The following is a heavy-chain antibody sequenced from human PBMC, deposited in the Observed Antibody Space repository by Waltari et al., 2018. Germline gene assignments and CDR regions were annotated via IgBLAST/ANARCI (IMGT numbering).Heavy chain of an antibody. V-gene: IGHV3-33*01. Sequence: QVQLVESGGGVVQPGRSLRLSCAASGFTFSSYGMHWVRQAPGKGLEWVALIWYDGSNKYYADSVKGRFTISRDNSKNMLYLQMNSLRDEDTAVYYCARGYGGGDCSGGSCDHWYFDLWGRGTLVTVSS. CDR2: IWYDGSNK. J-gene: IGHJ2*01. CDR3: ARGYGGGDCSGGSCDHWYFDL. D-gene: IGHD2-15*01. CDR1: GFTFSSYG.